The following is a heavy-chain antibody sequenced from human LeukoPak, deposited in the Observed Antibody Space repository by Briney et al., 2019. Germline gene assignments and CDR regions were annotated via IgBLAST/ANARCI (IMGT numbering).Heavy chain of an antibody. CDR1: GFTFSNYA. D-gene: IGHD3-10*01. V-gene: IGHV3-23*01. CDR2: VNGGGDDT. CDR3: AKYYYGSGSYSFDI. Sequence: GGSLRLSCAASGFTFSNYAMSWVRQAPGKGLEWVSAVNGGGDDTYYADSVKGQFTISRDNSKSTLYLQMNSLRAEDTAFYYCAKYYYGSGSYSFDIWGQGTMVTVSS. J-gene: IGHJ3*02.